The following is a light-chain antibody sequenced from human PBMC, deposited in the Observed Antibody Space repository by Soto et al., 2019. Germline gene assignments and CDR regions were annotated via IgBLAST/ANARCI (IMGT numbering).Light chain of an antibody. J-gene: IGKJ1*01. V-gene: IGKV3-15*01. CDR1: QRLSSN. CDR3: QQYINWPRT. Sequence: EIVLTQSPVTLSVSPGERVTLSCRASQRLSSNLAWYQQRPGQAPGLLIYGASIRATDIPARFIGSGSGTEFTLTISSLQSEDFAVYYCQQYINWPRTFGQGTKVGIK. CDR2: GAS.